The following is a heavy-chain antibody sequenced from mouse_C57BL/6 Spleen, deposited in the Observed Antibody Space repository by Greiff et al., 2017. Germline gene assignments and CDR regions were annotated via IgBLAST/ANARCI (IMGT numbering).Heavy chain of an antibody. CDR1: GYTFTDYE. V-gene: IGHV1-15*01. Sequence: QVQLQQSGAELVRPGASVTLSCKASGYTFTDYEMHWVKQTPVHGLEWIGAIDPETGGTVYNQKFKGKAILTADKSSSTAYMELRSLTSEDSAVYYCTRGDNYWYFDVWGTGTTVTVSS. CDR3: TRGDNYWYFDV. CDR2: IDPETGGT. J-gene: IGHJ1*03.